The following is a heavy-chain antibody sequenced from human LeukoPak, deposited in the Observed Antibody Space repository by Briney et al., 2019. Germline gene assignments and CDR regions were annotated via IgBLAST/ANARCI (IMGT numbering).Heavy chain of an antibody. D-gene: IGHD1-26*01. CDR2: IKQDGSQK. J-gene: IGHJ3*02. V-gene: IGHV3-7*01. Sequence: GGSLRLSCAVSGFTFSTYWMSWVRQAPGKGLEWVANIKQDGSQKYYVHSVKGRFTISRDNAKNSLYLQMNSLRAEDTAVYYCARDGAVGAYVAFDIWGQGTMVTVSS. CDR3: ARDGAVGAYVAFDI. CDR1: GFTFSTYW.